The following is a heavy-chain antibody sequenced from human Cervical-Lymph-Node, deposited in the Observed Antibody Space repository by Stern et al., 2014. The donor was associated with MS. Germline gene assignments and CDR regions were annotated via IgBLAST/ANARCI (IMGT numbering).Heavy chain of an antibody. J-gene: IGHJ1*01. D-gene: IGHD4-23*01. CDR1: GFTFSSYG. Sequence: MQLVESGGGVVQPGRSLRLACAASGFTFSSYGMHWVRQAPGKGLEGVAVIWYDGSNKYYADSVQGRFTISRDNSKNTLYLQMNSLRAEDTAVYYCAREGGNTAEYFQHWGQGTLVTVSS. V-gene: IGHV3-33*01. CDR3: AREGGNTAEYFQH. CDR2: IWYDGSNK.